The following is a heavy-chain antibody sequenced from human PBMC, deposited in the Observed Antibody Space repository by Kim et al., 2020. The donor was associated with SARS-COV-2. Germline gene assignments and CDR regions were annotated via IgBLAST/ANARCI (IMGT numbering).Heavy chain of an antibody. CDR1: GGSFSGYY. V-gene: IGHV4-34*01. CDR2: INHSGST. Sequence: SETLSLTCAVYGGSFSGYYWSWIRQPPGKGLEWIGEINHSGSTNYNPSLKSRVTISVDTSKNQFSLKLSSVTAADTAVYYCARGAEGITMIVVVRPYYYYVMDVWGQGTTVTVSS. J-gene: IGHJ6*02. CDR3: ARGAEGITMIVVVRPYYYYVMDV. D-gene: IGHD3-22*01.